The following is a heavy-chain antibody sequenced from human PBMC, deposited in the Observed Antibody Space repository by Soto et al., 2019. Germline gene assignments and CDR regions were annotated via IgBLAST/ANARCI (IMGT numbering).Heavy chain of an antibody. CDR3: LTKPYGSVYFDY. CDR1: GGSVNRHY. J-gene: IGHJ4*02. V-gene: IGHV4-59*02. Sequence: SETLSLTCTVSGGSVNRHYWGWIRQSPGKGLEWIAYIANSGSTNYNPSLKSRVTISRDTSKNHLSLQLSSVTTADTAAYYCLTKPYGSVYFDYWGQGILVTV. CDR2: IANSGST. D-gene: IGHD3-10*01.